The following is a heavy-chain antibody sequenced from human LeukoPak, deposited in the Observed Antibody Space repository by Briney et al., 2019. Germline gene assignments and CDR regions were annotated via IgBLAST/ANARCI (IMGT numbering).Heavy chain of an antibody. Sequence: PSETLSLTCTVSGGSISSYYWSWIRQSPGKGLEWIGYIYYSGSTNYNPSLKSRVTISVDTSKNQFSLKLSSVTAADTAVYYCARMEFDTAMAIGDWGQGTLVTVSS. CDR3: ARMEFDTAMAIGD. J-gene: IGHJ4*02. CDR1: GGSISSYY. V-gene: IGHV4-59*01. CDR2: IYYSGST. D-gene: IGHD5-18*01.